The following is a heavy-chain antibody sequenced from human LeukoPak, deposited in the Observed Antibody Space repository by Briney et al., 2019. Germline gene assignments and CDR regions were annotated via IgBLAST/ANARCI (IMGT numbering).Heavy chain of an antibody. CDR1: GFTFTKYW. Sequence: GGSLRLSCAASGFTFTKYWMTWVRQAPGKGLEWVGNIKQDGSDKNYMDSVKGRFTISRDNTKNSVYLQISSLRAEDTAVYYCAREVWGPEYWGQGTLVTVSS. D-gene: IGHD1-14*01. CDR2: IKQDGSDK. V-gene: IGHV3-7*01. CDR3: AREVWGPEY. J-gene: IGHJ4*02.